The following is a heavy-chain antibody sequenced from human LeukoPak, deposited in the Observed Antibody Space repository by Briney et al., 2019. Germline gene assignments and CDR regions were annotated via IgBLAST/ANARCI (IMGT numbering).Heavy chain of an antibody. CDR3: ARVATIWGSHRYFDY. CDR1: GGTFSSYA. D-gene: IGHD3-16*02. Sequence: SVKVSCKASGGTFSSYAISWVRQAPGQGLEWMGGIIPIFGTANYAQKFQGRVTITTDESTSTAYMELSSLRSEDTAVFFCARVATIWGSHRYFDYWGQGTLVTVSS. CDR2: IIPIFGTA. J-gene: IGHJ4*02. V-gene: IGHV1-69*05.